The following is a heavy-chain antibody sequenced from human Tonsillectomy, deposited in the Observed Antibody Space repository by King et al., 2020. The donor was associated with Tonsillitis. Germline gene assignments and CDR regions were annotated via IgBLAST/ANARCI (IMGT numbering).Heavy chain of an antibody. V-gene: IGHV5-51*03. CDR1: GYTFARFW. D-gene: IGHD7-27*01. CDR2: IYPGDSDT. CDR3: ARLVRSGEPGRGYYRMDV. Sequence: VQLVESGAEVKKPGESLKIFCQGFGYTFARFWIGWVRQMPGKGLEWMGLIYPGDSDTRDSPSFQGQVTISADKANSVAYLPWSSLEASDTAMYFCARLVRSGEPGRGYYRMDVWGKGTSVTVSS. J-gene: IGHJ6*04.